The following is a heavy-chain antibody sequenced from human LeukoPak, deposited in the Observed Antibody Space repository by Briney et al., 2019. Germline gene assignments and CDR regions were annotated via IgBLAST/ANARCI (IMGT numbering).Heavy chain of an antibody. CDR3: ARNER. V-gene: IGHV3-7*01. Sequence: GGSLRLSCAASGFTFSSYSMNWVRQAPGKGLEWVANVKEDGSEKYYADSVKGRFTISRDNAKNSLYLQMNSLRAEDTAVYYCARNERWGRGTTVIVSS. J-gene: IGHJ6*04. CDR2: VKEDGSEK. CDR1: GFTFSSYS.